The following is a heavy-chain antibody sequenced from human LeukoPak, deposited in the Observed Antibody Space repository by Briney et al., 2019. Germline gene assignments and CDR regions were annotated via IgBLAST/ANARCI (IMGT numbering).Heavy chain of an antibody. CDR3: ARDESVDTATTNYGMDV. Sequence: GGSLRLSCAASGFTFSSYEMNWVRQAPGKGLEWVSYISSSGSTIHYADSVKGRFTISRDNAKNSLYLQMNSLRAEDTAVYYCARDESVDTATTNYGMDVWGQGTTVTVSS. D-gene: IGHD5-18*01. CDR1: GFTFSSYE. J-gene: IGHJ6*02. CDR2: ISSSGSTI. V-gene: IGHV3-48*03.